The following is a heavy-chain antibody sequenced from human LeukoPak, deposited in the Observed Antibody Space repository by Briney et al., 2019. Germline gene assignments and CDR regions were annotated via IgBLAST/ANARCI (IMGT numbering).Heavy chain of an antibody. J-gene: IGHJ4*02. CDR1: GYSISSGYY. D-gene: IGHD5-12*01. Sequence: PSETLSLTCTVSGYSISSGYYWGWIRQPPGKGLEWIGSIYHSGSTYYNPSLKSRVTISVDTSKNQFSLKLSSVTAADTAVYYCARVVATIGAFDYWGQGTLVTVSS. CDR3: ARVVATIGAFDY. V-gene: IGHV4-38-2*02. CDR2: IYHSGST.